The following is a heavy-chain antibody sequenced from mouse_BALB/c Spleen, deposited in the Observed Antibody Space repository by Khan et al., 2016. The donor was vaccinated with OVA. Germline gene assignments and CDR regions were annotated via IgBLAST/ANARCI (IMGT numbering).Heavy chain of an antibody. CDR3: ARSALYYGSSSWDVDG. Sequence: QIQLVQSGPELKKPGETVRISCKASGYTFTTAGMQWVQKMPGKGLKWIGWINTHSGVPKYAEDFKGRFAFSLETSASTAYLQLSNLKHEDTATYFCARSALYYGSSSWDVDGWGAGTTVTVSS. CDR1: GYTFTTAG. D-gene: IGHD1-1*01. V-gene: IGHV9-4*02. J-gene: IGHJ1*01. CDR2: INTHSGVP.